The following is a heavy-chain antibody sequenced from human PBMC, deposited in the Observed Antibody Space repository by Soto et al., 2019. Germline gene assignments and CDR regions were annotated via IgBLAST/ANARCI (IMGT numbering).Heavy chain of an antibody. CDR2: IIPIFGTA. V-gene: IGHV1-69*01. CDR3: AAPPGYSSSWYPTHYYYYGMDV. Sequence: QVQLVQSGAEVKKPGSSVKVSCKASGGTFSSYAISWVRQAPGQGLEWMGGIIPIFGTANYAQKFQGRVTITADASTSTAYMELSSLRSEDTAVYYCAAPPGYSSSWYPTHYYYYGMDVWGQGTTVTVSS. CDR1: GGTFSSYA. D-gene: IGHD6-13*01. J-gene: IGHJ6*02.